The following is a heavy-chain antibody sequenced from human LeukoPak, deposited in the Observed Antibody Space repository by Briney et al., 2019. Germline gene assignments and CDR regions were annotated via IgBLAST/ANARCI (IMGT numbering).Heavy chain of an antibody. Sequence: GGSLRLSCAASGFTVNSNYMSWFRQAPGQGLEWVSIIYSGGTTHYADSVKGRFTISRDNTKNTLYLQMDSLRAEDTAVYYCARGGQLGGQGTLVTVSS. CDR1: GFTVNSNY. CDR3: ARGGQL. CDR2: IYSGGTT. V-gene: IGHV3-53*01. D-gene: IGHD1-1*01. J-gene: IGHJ4*02.